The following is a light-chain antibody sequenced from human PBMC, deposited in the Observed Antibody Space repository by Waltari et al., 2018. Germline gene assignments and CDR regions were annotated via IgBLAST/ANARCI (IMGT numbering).Light chain of an antibody. J-gene: IGKJ5*01. Sequence: DIQMTQSPPSLSASVGDRVTITCRASQTIRNSLDWYQQKPGKAPNLLIYGSFSLQSGVPSRFSGSGSGTDFTLTISSLQPEDFATYYCQQSSSSPITFGQGTRLEIK. CDR1: QTIRNS. CDR3: QQSSSSPIT. V-gene: IGKV1-39*01. CDR2: GSF.